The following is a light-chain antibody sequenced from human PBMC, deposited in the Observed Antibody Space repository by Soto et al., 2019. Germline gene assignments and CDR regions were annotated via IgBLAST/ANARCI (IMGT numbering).Light chain of an antibody. CDR3: QQSYSTPLT. CDR1: ERINNY. CDR2: SAS. V-gene: IGKV1-39*01. Sequence: DIQMTQSPSSLSASVGDRVTHTCRASERINNYLNWYQQKPGRAPKLLIYSASSLQSGIPSRFSGSGSGTDFTLTINSLQPEDFATYYCQQSYSTPLTFGGGTKVDIK. J-gene: IGKJ4*01.